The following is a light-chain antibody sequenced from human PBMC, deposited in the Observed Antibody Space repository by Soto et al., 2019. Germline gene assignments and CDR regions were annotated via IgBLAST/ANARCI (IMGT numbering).Light chain of an antibody. CDR3: QKYDSAPWT. V-gene: IGKV1-27*01. CDR1: QGISNY. J-gene: IGKJ1*01. Sequence: EIQMTQSPSSLSASVGDRVTITCLASQGISNYLAWYQQKPGKVPNLLIYGASTLQSEVPSRLSGSGSGTDFTLIINSLQPEDVATYYCQKYDSAPWTFGQGTKVEIK. CDR2: GAS.